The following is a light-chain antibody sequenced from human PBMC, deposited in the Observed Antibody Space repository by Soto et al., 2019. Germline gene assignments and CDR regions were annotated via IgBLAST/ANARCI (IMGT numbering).Light chain of an antibody. V-gene: IGLV2-14*01. J-gene: IGLJ1*01. CDR3: SSYTSSNDYV. Sequence: QSVLTQPASVSGSPGQSITISCTGTTSDFGFYNYVSWYQHHPGKAPKLLIYEVTNRHSGVSNRFSGSKSGNTASLTISGLQAEDEADYYCSSYTSSNDYVFGTGTKVTVL. CDR1: TSDFGFYNY. CDR2: EVT.